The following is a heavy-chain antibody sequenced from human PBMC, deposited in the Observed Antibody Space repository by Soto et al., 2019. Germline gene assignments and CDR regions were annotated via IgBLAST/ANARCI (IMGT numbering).Heavy chain of an antibody. V-gene: IGHV1-2*04. CDR3: ARGDSTDCSNGVCSFFYNHDMDV. Sequence: GASVKVSCKASGYSFTDYHIHWVRQAGGQGLEWLGGINPKSGGTSTAQKFQGWVTMTTDTSISTASMELTRLTSDDTAIYYCARGDSTDCSNGVCSFFYNHDMDVWGQGTTVTVSS. CDR1: GYSFTDYH. CDR2: INPKSGGT. J-gene: IGHJ6*02. D-gene: IGHD2-8*01.